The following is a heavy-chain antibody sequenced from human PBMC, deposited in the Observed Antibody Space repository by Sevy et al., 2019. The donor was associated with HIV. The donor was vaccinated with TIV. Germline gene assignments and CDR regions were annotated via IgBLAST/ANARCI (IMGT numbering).Heavy chain of an antibody. CDR3: AKFGDYYDSGGYYWYFDF. CDR2: ISGGDDST. J-gene: IGHJ2*01. V-gene: IGHV3-23*01. Sequence: WGSLRLSCAASGFIFSDYAMSWVRQAPGKGLEWVSSISGGDDSTYYAVSVKGRFTVSRDNSKNTLYLQMNTLRAEDTALYSCAKFGDYYDSGGYYWYFDFWGRGTLVTVSS. CDR1: GFIFSDYA. D-gene: IGHD3-22*01.